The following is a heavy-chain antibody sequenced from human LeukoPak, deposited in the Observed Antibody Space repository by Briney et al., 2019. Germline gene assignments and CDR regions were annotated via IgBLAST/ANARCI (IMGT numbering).Heavy chain of an antibody. J-gene: IGHJ2*01. Sequence: SETLSLTCTVSGGSISSFYWNWIRQPPGKGLEWIGSVYSSGSTNYNPSLKSRLTISIDTSKNQFSLKLTSVTAADTAVYYCARAGYCSGSTCYSWFFDLWGRGTLVTVSS. CDR1: GGSISSFY. CDR3: ARAGYCSGSTCYSWFFDL. D-gene: IGHD2-15*01. CDR2: VYSSGST. V-gene: IGHV4-59*08.